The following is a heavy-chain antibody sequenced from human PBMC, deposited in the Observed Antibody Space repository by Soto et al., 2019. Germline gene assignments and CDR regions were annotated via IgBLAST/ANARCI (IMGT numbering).Heavy chain of an antibody. CDR1: GNTFSISW. V-gene: IGHV3-74*01. CDR2: IDRYGSST. D-gene: IGHD6-13*01. CDR3: AGRHSSNWSY. Sequence: EVQPVESGGGVVQPGGTLRLSCTASGNTFSISWMHWVRQAPGKGLVWVSRIDRYGSSTGYADSVKGRFTISRDNAKNTLYLQMNSLRVEDTAVYYCAGRHSSNWSYWGQGTLVTVSS. J-gene: IGHJ4*02.